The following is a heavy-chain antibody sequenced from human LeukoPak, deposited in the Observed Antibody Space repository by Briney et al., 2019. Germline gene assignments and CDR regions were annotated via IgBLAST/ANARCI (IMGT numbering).Heavy chain of an antibody. CDR1: GGSISSSNYY. CDR3: ARGRYYGSEKFDY. Sequence: SETLSLTCTVSGGSISSSNYYWGWIRQPPGKGLEWIGSIYYSGSTNYSPSLKSRVTISVDTSKNQFSLKLTSVTAADTAVYYCARGRYYGSEKFDYWGQGTLVTVSS. J-gene: IGHJ4*02. V-gene: IGHV4-39*01. CDR2: IYYSGST. D-gene: IGHD3-10*01.